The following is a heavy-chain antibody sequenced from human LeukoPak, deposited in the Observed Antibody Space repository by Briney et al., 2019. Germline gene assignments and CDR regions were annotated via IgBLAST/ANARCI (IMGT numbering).Heavy chain of an antibody. CDR1: GYIFEDYG. Sequence: GGSLRLSCAASGYIFEDYGMSWVRQAQGKGLEWVSGINWNGGSTGYGDSVKGRFTISRDNAKNCLYLQMNSLRAEYTLLQYCTRHRDSSRRDCCSSNDAFVILGHREDVTASS. J-gene: IGHJ3*02. V-gene: IGHV3-20*04. D-gene: IGHD2-21*02. CDR2: INWNGGST. CDR3: TRHRDSSRRDCCSSNDAFVI.